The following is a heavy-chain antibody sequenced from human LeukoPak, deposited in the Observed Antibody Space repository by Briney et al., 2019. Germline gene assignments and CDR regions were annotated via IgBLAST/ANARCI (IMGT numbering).Heavy chain of an antibody. D-gene: IGHD6-19*01. V-gene: IGHV3-21*01. J-gene: IGHJ4*02. CDR2: ISSSSSYI. Sequence: GGSLRLSCAASGFTFSSYSMNWVRQAPGKGLEWVSSISSSSSYIYYADSVKGRFTISRDNAKNSLYLQMNSLRAEDTAVYYCARGLDIAVAGTSDYWGQGTLVTVSS. CDR1: GFTFSSYS. CDR3: ARGLDIAVAGTSDY.